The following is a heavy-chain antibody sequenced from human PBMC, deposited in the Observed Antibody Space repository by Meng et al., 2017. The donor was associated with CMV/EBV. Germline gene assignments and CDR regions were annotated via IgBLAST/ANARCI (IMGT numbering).Heavy chain of an antibody. CDR2: STSTNAFI. J-gene: IGHJ4*02. D-gene: IGHD3-16*01. Sequence: LTFSSYGMIWVRQAPGKGMGWHSSSTSTNAFIYYEDSVKSRFTISRNNAKNSLYLQMNSLRAEDTAVYYCARNYVQTAMVTRYYFDYWGQGTLVTVSS. CDR3: ARNYVQTAMVTRYYFDY. CDR1: LTFSSYG. V-gene: IGHV3-21*01.